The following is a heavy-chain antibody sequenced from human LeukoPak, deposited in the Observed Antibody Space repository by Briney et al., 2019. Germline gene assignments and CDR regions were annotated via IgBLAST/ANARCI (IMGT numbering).Heavy chain of an antibody. Sequence: SETLSLPCTVSRYSISIRYYLGWTRQPPGKGLGGIGSIYRGGSTYYNPSLKSRLTISVDKSKNQFSLKLSSVTAADTAVYYCARTSVIGAFDIWGQGTMVTVSS. V-gene: IGHV4-38-2*02. J-gene: IGHJ3*02. CDR3: ARTSVIGAFDI. D-gene: IGHD3-16*02. CDR2: IYRGGST. CDR1: RYSISIRYY.